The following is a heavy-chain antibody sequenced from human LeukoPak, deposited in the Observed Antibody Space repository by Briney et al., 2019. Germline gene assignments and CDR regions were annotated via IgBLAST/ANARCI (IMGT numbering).Heavy chain of an antibody. J-gene: IGHJ3*02. CDR3: TRGVGGGGAFDI. CDR2: ISWDGGST. V-gene: IGHV3-43D*03. CDR1: GFTFDDYA. D-gene: IGHD2-15*01. Sequence: GGSLRLSCTASGFTFDDYAMHWVRQAPGKGLEWVSFISWDGGSTNYADSVKGRFTISRDNSKNSLYLQMNSLRAEDTALYYCTRGVGGGGAFDIWGQGTMVTVSS.